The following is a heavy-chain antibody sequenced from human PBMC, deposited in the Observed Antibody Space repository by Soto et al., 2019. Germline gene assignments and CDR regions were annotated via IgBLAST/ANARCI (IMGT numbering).Heavy chain of an antibody. J-gene: IGHJ5*02. CDR3: ATSSSWGWFDP. Sequence: SETLSLTCAVSGGSISSGGYSWSWIRQPPGKGLEWIGYIYHSGSTNYNPCLKSRVTISVDTSKNQFSLRLSSVTAADTAVYHCATSSSWGWFDPWGQGTLVTVSS. CDR1: GGSISSGGYS. V-gene: IGHV4-61*08. CDR2: IYHSGST. D-gene: IGHD6-13*01.